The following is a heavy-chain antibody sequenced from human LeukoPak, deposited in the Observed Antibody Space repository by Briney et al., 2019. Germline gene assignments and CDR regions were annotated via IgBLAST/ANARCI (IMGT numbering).Heavy chain of an antibody. CDR2: IYHSGGT. CDR3: ARGFFDSRGYSNPFDN. CDR1: GGDLSSGTYY. Sequence: PSETLSLTCTVSGGDLSSGTYYWGWIRQSPGKGLEWIGSIYHSGGTYYNPPLKSRVTISIDKSKNQFSLKLRFMTAADTALYYCARGFFDSRGYSNPFDNWGQGALVTVSS. V-gene: IGHV4-39*01. J-gene: IGHJ4*02. D-gene: IGHD3-22*01.